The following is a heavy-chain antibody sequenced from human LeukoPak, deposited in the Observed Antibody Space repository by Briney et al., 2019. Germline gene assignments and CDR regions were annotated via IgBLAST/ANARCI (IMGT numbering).Heavy chain of an antibody. D-gene: IGHD5-12*01. V-gene: IGHV3-15*01. Sequence: GGSLRLSCAASEFTFINAWVSWVRQAPGKGLEWVGRIKRKTDGGTTDYAAPVKGRFTISRDESKNTLYLQMNSLKTEDTAVYYCAKGLSKIGVATYCFDYWGQGTLVTVSS. J-gene: IGHJ4*02. CDR2: IKRKTDGGTT. CDR1: EFTFINAW. CDR3: AKGLSKIGVATYCFDY.